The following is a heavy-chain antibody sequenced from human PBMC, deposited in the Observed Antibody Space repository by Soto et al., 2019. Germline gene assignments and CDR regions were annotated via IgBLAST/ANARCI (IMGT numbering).Heavy chain of an antibody. V-gene: IGHV1-18*01. J-gene: IGHJ4*02. CDR3: ARDGRYSGSYGGYYFDY. D-gene: IGHD1-26*01. CDR1: GYTFTSYG. CDR2: ISANNGNT. Sequence: QVQLVQSGAEVKKPGASVKVSCKASGYTFTSYGISWVRQAPGQGLEWMGWISANNGNTNYAQKIQGRVTMTTDTTTSTAYMELRSLRSDDTAVYYCARDGRYSGSYGGYYFDYWGQGTLVTVSS.